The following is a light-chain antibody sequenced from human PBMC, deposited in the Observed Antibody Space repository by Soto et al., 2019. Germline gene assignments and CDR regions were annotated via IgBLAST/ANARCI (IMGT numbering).Light chain of an antibody. CDR1: QSVSSY. CDR3: QQRSNWLT. V-gene: IGKV3-11*01. CDR2: DAS. Sequence: EIVLPQSPATLSLSPGERATLSCRASQSVSSYLAWYQQKPSQAPRLRIYDASNRATGIPARFSGSGSWTDFTLTIRSLEPEDVAVYYCQQRSNWLTFGGGTKVEIK. J-gene: IGKJ4*01.